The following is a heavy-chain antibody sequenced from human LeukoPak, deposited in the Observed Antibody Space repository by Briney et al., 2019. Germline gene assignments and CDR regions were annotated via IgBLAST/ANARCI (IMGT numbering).Heavy chain of an antibody. Sequence: ASVKVSCKASGYTFTSYGISWVRQAPGQGLEWMGWISAYNGNTNYAQKLLGRVTMTTDTSTSTAYMELRSLRSDDTAVYYCARDGIAARAYYYYYYMDVWGKGTTVTVSS. CDR1: GYTFTSYG. J-gene: IGHJ6*03. D-gene: IGHD6-6*01. CDR2: ISAYNGNT. V-gene: IGHV1-18*01. CDR3: ARDGIAARAYYYYYYMDV.